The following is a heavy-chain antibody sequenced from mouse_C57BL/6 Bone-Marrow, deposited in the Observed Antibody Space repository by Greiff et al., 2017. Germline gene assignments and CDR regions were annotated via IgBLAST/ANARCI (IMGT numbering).Heavy chain of an antibody. J-gene: IGHJ2*01. Sequence: QVQLQQPGAELVKPGASVKLSCKASGYTFTSYWMPWVKQRPGQGLEWIGEIDPSDSYTNYNQKFKGKATLTVDTSSSTAYMQLSSLTSEDSAVYYCARKQSYVHDYRGQGTTLTVSS. V-gene: IGHV1-50*01. CDR1: GYTFTSYW. D-gene: IGHD1-1*01. CDR2: IDPSDSYT. CDR3: ARKQSYVHDY.